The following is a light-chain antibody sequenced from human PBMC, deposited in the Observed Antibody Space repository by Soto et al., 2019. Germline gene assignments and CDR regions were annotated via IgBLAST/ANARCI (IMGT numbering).Light chain of an antibody. Sequence: QSALTQPASVSGSPGQSITISCTGTSSDVGSYNLVSWYQQHPGKAPKLMIYEGSKRPSGVSNRFSGSKSGNTASLTIFGLQGEDEADYYCCSYAGSSTFVVFGGGTKLTVL. V-gene: IGLV2-23*03. J-gene: IGLJ2*01. CDR2: EGS. CDR1: SSDVGSYNL. CDR3: CSYAGSSTFVV.